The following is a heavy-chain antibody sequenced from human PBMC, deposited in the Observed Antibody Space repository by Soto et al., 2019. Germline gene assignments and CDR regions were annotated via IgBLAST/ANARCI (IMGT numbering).Heavy chain of an antibody. Sequence: GASVKVSCKASGGTFSSYAISWVRQAPGQGLEWMGGIIPIFGTANYAQKFQGRVTITADESTSTAYMELSSLRSEDTAVYYCARVHGDCCYYYYGMDVWGQGTTVTVSS. CDR1: GGTFSSYA. V-gene: IGHV1-69*13. CDR3: ARVHGDCCYYYYGMDV. J-gene: IGHJ6*02. D-gene: IGHD2-21*02. CDR2: IIPIFGTA.